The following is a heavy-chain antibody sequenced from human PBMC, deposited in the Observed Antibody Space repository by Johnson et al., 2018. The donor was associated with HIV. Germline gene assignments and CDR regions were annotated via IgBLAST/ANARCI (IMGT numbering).Heavy chain of an antibody. CDR2: ISGSGGST. J-gene: IGHJ3*02. Sequence: VQLVESGGGVVQPGGSLRFSCAVSGFTFSSYAMSWVRQAPGKGLEWVSAISGSGGSTYYADSVKGRFTISRDNSKNTLYLQMNSLRPEDTSVYYCARDSGPSDFWSGYRLVVAFNIWGQGTRVTVSS. V-gene: IGHV3-23*04. D-gene: IGHD3-3*01. CDR3: ARDSGPSDFWSGYRLVVAFNI. CDR1: GFTFSSYA.